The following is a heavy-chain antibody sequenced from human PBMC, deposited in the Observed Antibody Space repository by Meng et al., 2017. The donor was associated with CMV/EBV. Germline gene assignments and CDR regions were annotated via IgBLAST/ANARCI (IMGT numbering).Heavy chain of an antibody. Sequence: QVQLGQSGAEVKKPGASVKVSCKASGYTFTGYYMHWVRQAPGQGLEWMGWINPNSGGTNYAQKFQGRVTMTRDTSISTAYMELSRLRSDDTAVYYCARGQYYYDSSGYYNYFDYWGQGTLVTVSS. CDR3: ARGQYYYDSSGYYNYFDY. V-gene: IGHV1-2*02. CDR2: INPNSGGT. CDR1: GYTFTGYY. D-gene: IGHD3-22*01. J-gene: IGHJ4*02.